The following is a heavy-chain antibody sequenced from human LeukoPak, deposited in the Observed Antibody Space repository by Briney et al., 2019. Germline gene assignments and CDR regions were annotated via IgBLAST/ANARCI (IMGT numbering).Heavy chain of an antibody. D-gene: IGHD3-10*01. V-gene: IGHV3-23*01. Sequence: PGGSLRLSCAASGFSFSSYALSWVRQSPGRGLEWVSAISDSGGRTYYADFVKGRFTISRDNSENTLFLQMSSLRAEDTATYYCAKHYGSGTYDNYFTYCGQGTPVSVSS. CDR1: GFSFSSYA. J-gene: IGHJ4*02. CDR3: AKHYGSGTYDNYFTY. CDR2: ISDSGGRT.